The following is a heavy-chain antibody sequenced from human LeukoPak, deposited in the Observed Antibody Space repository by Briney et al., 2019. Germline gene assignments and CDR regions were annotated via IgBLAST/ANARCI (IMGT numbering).Heavy chain of an antibody. V-gene: IGHV3-7*01. Sequence: GGSLRLSCTASGFTFSNFWMGWVRQAPGKGLEWVANIKQDETEKFYLGSVKGRFTISRDNARNSLYLQMNNLRGEDTAIYYCARDAGNSGYGCDLWGQGTLVTVSS. J-gene: IGHJ5*02. CDR1: GFTFSNFW. D-gene: IGHD5-12*01. CDR2: IKQDETEK. CDR3: ARDAGNSGYGCDL.